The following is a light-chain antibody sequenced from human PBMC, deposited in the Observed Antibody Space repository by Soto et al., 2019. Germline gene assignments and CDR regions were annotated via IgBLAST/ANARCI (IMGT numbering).Light chain of an antibody. CDR1: QSISNW. CDR3: QQYNSNSGT. CDR2: HAS. Sequence: QMTQSPSTLPASVGDRVTTTCRASQSISNWLAWYQQKTGTDPKLLIYHASTLESRVPSRFSGSGSGTEFTLTISSMQTDEFATYDCQQYNSNSGTVGQGTKVELK. V-gene: IGKV1-5*01. J-gene: IGKJ1*01.